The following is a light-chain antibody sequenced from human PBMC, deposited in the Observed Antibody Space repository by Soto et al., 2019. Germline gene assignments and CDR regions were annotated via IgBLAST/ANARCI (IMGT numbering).Light chain of an antibody. Sequence: EIVLTQSPGTLSLSPGERATLSCRASQRVSSSYLAWYQQKPGKAPRLLIYGASSRATGIPDRFSGSGYGTDFTLTISRLEPEDFAVYYCLQCGRSHMYVFGQGTKLEIK. CDR1: QRVSSSY. J-gene: IGKJ2*01. CDR3: LQCGRSHMYV. V-gene: IGKV3-20*01. CDR2: GAS.